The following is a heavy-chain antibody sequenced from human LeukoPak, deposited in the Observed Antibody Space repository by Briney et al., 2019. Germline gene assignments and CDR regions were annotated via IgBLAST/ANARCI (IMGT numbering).Heavy chain of an antibody. CDR1: GFTFSSYA. D-gene: IGHD2-15*01. J-gene: IGHJ5*02. Sequence: GGSLRLSCAASGFTFSSYAMSWVRQAPGKGLEWVSAISGSGGSTYYADSVEGRFTISRDNSKNTLYLQMNSLRAEDTAVYYCAKLSSYDIVVVVAAINWFDPWGQGTLVTVSS. CDR3: AKLSSYDIVVVVAAINWFDP. V-gene: IGHV3-23*01. CDR2: ISGSGGST.